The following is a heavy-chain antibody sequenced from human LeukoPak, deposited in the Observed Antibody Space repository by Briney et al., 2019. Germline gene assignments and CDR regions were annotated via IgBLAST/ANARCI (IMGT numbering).Heavy chain of an antibody. D-gene: IGHD3-10*01. CDR1: GFSLRSYA. Sequence: GGSLRLSCAASGFSLRSYAMSWVRQAPGKGLEWVSAISGSGISTYYADSVKGRFTISRDNSKNTLYLQMNSLRAEDTAMYYCARGRSGGYFDYWGQGTLVTVSS. CDR3: ARGRSGGYFDY. J-gene: IGHJ4*02. CDR2: ISGSGIST. V-gene: IGHV3-23*01.